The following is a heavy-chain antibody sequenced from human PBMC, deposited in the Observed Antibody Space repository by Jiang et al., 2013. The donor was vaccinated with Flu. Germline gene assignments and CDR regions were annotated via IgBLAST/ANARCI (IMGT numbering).Heavy chain of an antibody. J-gene: IGHJ6*04. CDR3: AREGEPYDFWSGYYYGMDV. CDR2: IWYDGSNK. CDR1: GFTFSSYG. V-gene: IGHV3-33*01. Sequence: QLVESGGGVVQPGRSLRLSCAASGFTFSSYGMHWVRQAPGKGLEWVAVIWYDGSNKYYADSVKGRFTISRDNSKNTLYLQMNSLRAEDTAVYYCAREGEPYDFWSGYYYGMDVWGKGTTVTVSS. D-gene: IGHD3-3*01.